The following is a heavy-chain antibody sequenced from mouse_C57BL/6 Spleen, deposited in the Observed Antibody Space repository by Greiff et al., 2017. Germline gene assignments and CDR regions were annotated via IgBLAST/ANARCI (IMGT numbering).Heavy chain of an antibody. CDR1: GFTFSSYG. Sequence: EVNVVESGGDLVKPGGSLKLSCAASGFTFSSYGMSWVRQTPDKRLEWVATISSGGSYTYYPDSVKGRFTISRDNAKNTLYLQMSSLKSEDTAMYYCARQGVTNAMDYWGQGTSVTVSS. J-gene: IGHJ4*01. V-gene: IGHV5-6*01. CDR2: ISSGGSYT. CDR3: ARQGVTNAMDY. D-gene: IGHD2-2*01.